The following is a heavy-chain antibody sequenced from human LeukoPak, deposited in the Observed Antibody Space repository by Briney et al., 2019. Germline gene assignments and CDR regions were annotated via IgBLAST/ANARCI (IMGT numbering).Heavy chain of an antibody. V-gene: IGHV4-59*04. CDR1: GDSRYS. CDR2: MIYSGGT. Sequence: SETLSLTCTIHGDSRYSWSWILQSPGKGLEFIGFMIYSGGTYSNPSLKGRVSLSLDTSKRQLSLKLTSVTAADTAVYYCAKALSAPDGGDAFDVWGQGTMVTVSS. J-gene: IGHJ3*01. CDR3: AKALSAPDGGDAFDV.